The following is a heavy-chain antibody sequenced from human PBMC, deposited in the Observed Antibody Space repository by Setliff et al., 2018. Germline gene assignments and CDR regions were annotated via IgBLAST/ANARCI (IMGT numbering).Heavy chain of an antibody. Sequence: GGSLRLSCAASGFTFSSYAMHWVRQAPGKGLEWVAVISYDGSNKYHADSVKGRFTISRDNSKNTLYLQMNSLRAEDTAVYYCARVRGYDSSGFLNWFDPWGQGTLVTVSS. D-gene: IGHD3-22*01. J-gene: IGHJ5*02. CDR1: GFTFSSYA. CDR3: ARVRGYDSSGFLNWFDP. CDR2: ISYDGSNK. V-gene: IGHV3-30*04.